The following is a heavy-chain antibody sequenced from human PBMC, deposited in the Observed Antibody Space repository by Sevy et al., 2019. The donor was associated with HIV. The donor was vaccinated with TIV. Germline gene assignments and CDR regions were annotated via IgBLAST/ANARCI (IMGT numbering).Heavy chain of an antibody. D-gene: IGHD3-10*02. J-gene: IGHJ4*02. V-gene: IGHV3-23*01. CDR3: VKDYMFAADWAPDS. Sequence: GGSLRLSCAASGFTFNNYAMSWVRQPPGKGLEWVSGLIENGVDTYYSDSVRGRFTISRDNSKNTLYLQMNSLRADDTAIYYCVKDYMFAADWAPDSWGQGTLVTVSS. CDR2: LIENGVDT. CDR1: GFTFNNYA.